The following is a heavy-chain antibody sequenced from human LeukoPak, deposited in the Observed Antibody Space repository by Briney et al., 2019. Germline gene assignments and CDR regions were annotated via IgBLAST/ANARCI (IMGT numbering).Heavy chain of an antibody. CDR3: ARVSARSGYDCFDY. Sequence: SETLSLTCTVSGGSISSYYWSWIRQPPGKGLEWIGYIYYSGSTNYNPSLKSRVTISVDTSKNQFSLKLSSVTAADTAVYYCARVSARSGYDCFDYWGQGTLVTVSS. J-gene: IGHJ4*02. CDR2: IYYSGST. D-gene: IGHD5-12*01. CDR1: GGSISSYY. V-gene: IGHV4-59*01.